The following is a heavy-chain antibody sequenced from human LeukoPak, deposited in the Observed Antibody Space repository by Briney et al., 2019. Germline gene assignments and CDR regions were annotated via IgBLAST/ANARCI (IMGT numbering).Heavy chain of an antibody. CDR1: GYTFTDYY. Sequence: ASVKVSCKASGYTFTDYYIHWLRQAPGRGLEWVSWINPTTGDIKSSRNLQGRATMTWDTSLGTAFMELRRLTSDDTAVHYCLSVEGITAERPAVDVWGKGTTVIVSS. D-gene: IGHD2-21*01. CDR3: LSVEGITAERPAVDV. CDR2: INPTTGDI. V-gene: IGHV1-2*02. J-gene: IGHJ6*04.